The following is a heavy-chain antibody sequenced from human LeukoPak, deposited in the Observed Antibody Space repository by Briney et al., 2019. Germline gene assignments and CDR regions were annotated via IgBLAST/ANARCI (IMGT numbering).Heavy chain of an antibody. CDR3: ATAIRTNTYYDFWSGYSRYYFDY. D-gene: IGHD3-3*01. CDR1: GGSISSHF. CDR2: IYYSGST. Sequence: SETLSLTCTVSGGSISSHFWNWIRQSPGKGLEWIGSIYYSGSTYYNPSLKSRVTISVDTSKNQFSLKLSSVTAADTAVYYCATAIRTNTYYDFWSGYSRYYFDYWGQGTLVTVSS. J-gene: IGHJ4*02. V-gene: IGHV4-39*07.